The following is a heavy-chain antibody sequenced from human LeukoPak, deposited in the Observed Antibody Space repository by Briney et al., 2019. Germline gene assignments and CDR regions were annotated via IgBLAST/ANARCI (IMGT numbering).Heavy chain of an antibody. V-gene: IGHV3-74*01. CDR3: ARGPSGWGSLDS. CDR1: VFTFSSYW. Sequence: PGGPLRLSCAASVFTFSSYWMHWVRQAPGKGLVWVSRIYSDGSSTNYADSVKGRFTISRDNAKNTLYLQVKSLRAEDTAVYYCARGPSGWGSLDSWGQGTLVTVSS. CDR2: IYSDGSST. J-gene: IGHJ4*02. D-gene: IGHD7-27*01.